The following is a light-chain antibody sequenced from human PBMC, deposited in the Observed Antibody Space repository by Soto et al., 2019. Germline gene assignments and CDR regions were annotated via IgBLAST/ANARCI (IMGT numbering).Light chain of an antibody. CDR3: QQYNNWPLT. CDR2: GAS. V-gene: IGKV3-15*01. J-gene: IGKJ4*01. CDR1: QSVSTF. Sequence: EIVLTQSPATLSLSPGGRAILSCRASQSVSTFLAWFQQKPGQPPRLLIYGASTRASGTPARFSGSGSGTDFTLTISSLQPEDFAVYYCQQYNNWPLTFGGGTKVDIK.